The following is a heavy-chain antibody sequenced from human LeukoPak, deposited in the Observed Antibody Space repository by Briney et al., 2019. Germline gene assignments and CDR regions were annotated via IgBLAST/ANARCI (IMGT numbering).Heavy chain of an antibody. Sequence: PGRSLRLSCAASGFTFSSYAMHRVRQAPGKGLEWVAVISYDGSNKYYADSVKGRFTISRDNSKNTLYLQMNSLRAEDTAVYYCARTGGLYSSSWYYFDYRGQGTLVTVSS. CDR2: ISYDGSNK. V-gene: IGHV3-30-3*01. D-gene: IGHD6-13*01. CDR1: GFTFSSYA. J-gene: IGHJ4*02. CDR3: ARTGGLYSSSWYYFDY.